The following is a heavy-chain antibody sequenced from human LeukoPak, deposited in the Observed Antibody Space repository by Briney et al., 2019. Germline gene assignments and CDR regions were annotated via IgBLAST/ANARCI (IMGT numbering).Heavy chain of an antibody. CDR1: GFTFKNYW. V-gene: IGHV3-7*01. D-gene: IGHD2-15*01. Sequence: PGGSLRLSCAASGFTFKNYWMSWVRQAPGKGLEWVANIKEDGSEKYHVDSVKGRFTISRDNAKNLLYLQMNSLRADDTAIYYCARGPRDPTEYCSRGTCSPTYEVWGQGTLVTVSS. CDR2: IKEDGSEK. CDR3: ARGPRDPTEYCSRGTCSPTYEV. J-gene: IGHJ4*02.